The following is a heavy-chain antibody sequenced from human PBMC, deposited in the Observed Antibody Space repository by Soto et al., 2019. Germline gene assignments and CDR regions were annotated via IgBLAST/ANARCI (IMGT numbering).Heavy chain of an antibody. V-gene: IGHV3-15*02. D-gene: IGHD1-26*01. CDR2: VKRRSDGETK. Sequence: DVQLEDSGGAWVRPGGHLRRSCAGSGFIFGDAWLSWVRQAPGKGLEWVGGVKRRSDGETKDYAAPVTGRFTISRDDSKPTLYLQMNSLNIEDTSIDYCGAGSPFEYWGQVTLVTVSS. CDR1: GFIFGDAW. CDR3: GAGSPFEY. J-gene: IGHJ4*02.